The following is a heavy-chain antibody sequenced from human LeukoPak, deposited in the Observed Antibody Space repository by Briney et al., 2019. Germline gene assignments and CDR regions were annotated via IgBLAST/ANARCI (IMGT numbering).Heavy chain of an antibody. CDR2: ISYDGSNK. CDR3: AKSMVGATRGYFDY. D-gene: IGHD1-26*01. Sequence: GGSLRLSCAASGFTFSSYGMHWVRQAPGKGLEWVAVISYDGSNKYYADSVKGRFTISRDNSKNTLYLQMNSLRAEDTAVYYCAKSMVGATRGYFDYWGQGTLVTVSS. CDR1: GFTFSSYG. V-gene: IGHV3-30*18. J-gene: IGHJ4*02.